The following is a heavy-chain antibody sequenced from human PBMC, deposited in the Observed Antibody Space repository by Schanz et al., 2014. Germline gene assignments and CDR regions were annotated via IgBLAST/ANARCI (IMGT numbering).Heavy chain of an antibody. CDR1: GFSLDIFA. J-gene: IGHJ6*02. CDR3: ARDVLQERLSYCHYYYAMDV. CDR2: ISGSSRTI. D-gene: IGHD1-26*01. V-gene: IGHV3-48*01. Sequence: EVHLLESGGGLVEPGGSLRLSCATSGFSLDIFAVSWVRQAPGKGLEWVSYISGSSRTIYYADSMKGRFTVSRDNAENALYLQMNSLRAEDTDVYYCARDVLQERLSYCHYYYAMDVWGQGTTVTVSS.